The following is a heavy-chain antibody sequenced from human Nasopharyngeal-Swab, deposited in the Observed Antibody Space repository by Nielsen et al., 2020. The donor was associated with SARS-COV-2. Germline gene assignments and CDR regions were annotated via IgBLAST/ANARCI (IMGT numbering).Heavy chain of an antibody. D-gene: IGHD2-21*02. CDR3: TRDQRTCDWPPMDV. CDR2: INSNGSET. Sequence: GGSLRLSCAASGFTFSSYWMHWVRQAPGKGLEWVSRINSNGSETGYADSVTGRFTISRDTTNNTLSLQMSSLRAEDAAIYCGTRDQRTCDWPPMDVWGQGTTVTVSS. V-gene: IGHV3-74*01. CDR1: GFTFSSYW. J-gene: IGHJ6*02.